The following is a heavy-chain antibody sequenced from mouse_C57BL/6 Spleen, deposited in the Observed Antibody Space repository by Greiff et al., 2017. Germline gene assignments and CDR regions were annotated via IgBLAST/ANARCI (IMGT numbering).Heavy chain of an antibody. CDR1: GYTFTSYW. V-gene: IGHV1-64*01. CDR3: ARSPHYYGSSYWYFDV. CDR2: IHPNSGST. D-gene: IGHD1-1*01. Sequence: QVQLQQPGAELVKPGASVTLSCKASGYTFTSYWMHWVKQRPGQGLEWIGMIHPNSGSTNYNEKFKSKATLTVDKSSSTAYMQLSSLTSEDSAVYYCARSPHYYGSSYWYFDVWGTGTTVTVSS. J-gene: IGHJ1*03.